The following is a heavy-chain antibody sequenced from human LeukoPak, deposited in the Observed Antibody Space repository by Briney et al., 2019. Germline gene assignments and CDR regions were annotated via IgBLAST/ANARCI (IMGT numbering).Heavy chain of an antibody. V-gene: IGHV4-59*01. CDR3: ARDIGGSSTSSGVFDL. CDR1: GASMSDYY. CDR2: IHYGGST. J-gene: IGHJ4*02. D-gene: IGHD2-2*01. Sequence: PSETLSLTCTVSGASMSDYYWSWIRQPPGKGLEWIGYIHYGGSTKDNPSLKSRVTMSVDPSKNQFSLKLSSVTAADTAVYYCARDIGGSSTSSGVFDLWGQGTLVTVSS.